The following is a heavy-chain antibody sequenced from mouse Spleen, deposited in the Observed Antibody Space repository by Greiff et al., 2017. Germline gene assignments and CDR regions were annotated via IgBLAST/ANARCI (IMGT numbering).Heavy chain of an antibody. J-gene: IGHJ1*01. CDR3: ARWPGPPYFDV. V-gene: IGHV3-8*01. D-gene: IGHD4-1*01. CDR1: GYSSTSDY. Sequence: EVQLQEEGPGRAKPSQTLSLTCSVTGYSSTSDYWNWIRKFPGNKLEYMGYISYSGSTYYNPSLKSRISITRDTSKNQYYLQLNSVTPADTATYYCARWPGPPYFDVFGAVTTVTVSS. CDR2: ISYSGST.